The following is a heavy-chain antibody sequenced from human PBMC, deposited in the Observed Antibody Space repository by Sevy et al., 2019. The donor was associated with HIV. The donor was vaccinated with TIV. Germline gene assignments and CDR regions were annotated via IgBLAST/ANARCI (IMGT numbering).Heavy chain of an antibody. CDR2: FDPEDGET. Sequence: ASVKVSCKVSGKSLTAFSMHWVRQAPGKGLEWMGSFDPEDGETIYAQKLQGRLTMTEDTSTDTAYMELSRLRSEDTAVYYCATTKGYYETSGSPFDYWGQGTLVTVSS. J-gene: IGHJ4*02. D-gene: IGHD3-22*01. CDR1: GKSLTAFS. CDR3: ATTKGYYETSGSPFDY. V-gene: IGHV1-24*01.